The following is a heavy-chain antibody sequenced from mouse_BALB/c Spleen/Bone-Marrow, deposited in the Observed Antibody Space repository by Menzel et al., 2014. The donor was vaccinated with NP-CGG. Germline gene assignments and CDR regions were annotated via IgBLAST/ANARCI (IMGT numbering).Heavy chain of an antibody. CDR1: GYTFTSYT. Sequence: QVQLQQSGAEQARPEASVKMSCKASGYTFTSYTMRWVKQRPGQGLEWIGYINPSSGYANYNQKFKDKATLTADKSSSTAYVQPSSLTSEDSAVYYCARSAYYRSLFAYWGQGTLVTVSA. CDR3: ARSAYYRSLFAY. V-gene: IGHV1-4*01. D-gene: IGHD2-14*01. CDR2: INPSSGYA. J-gene: IGHJ3*01.